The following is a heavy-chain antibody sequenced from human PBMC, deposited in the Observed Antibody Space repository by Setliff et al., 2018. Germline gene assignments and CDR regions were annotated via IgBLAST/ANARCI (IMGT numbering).Heavy chain of an antibody. V-gene: IGHV1-18*01. CDR3: ARSLSSIAVAGTLDY. Sequence: PSVKVSCKASGYTFTNYGITWVRQAPGQGLEWMAWIRVYDGNTNYAQKLQGRVTMTTDTSTSTAYMELRSLRSDDTAVYYCARSLSSIAVAGTLDYWGQGTLVTVSS. D-gene: IGHD6-19*01. J-gene: IGHJ4*02. CDR1: GYTFTNYG. CDR2: IRVYDGNT.